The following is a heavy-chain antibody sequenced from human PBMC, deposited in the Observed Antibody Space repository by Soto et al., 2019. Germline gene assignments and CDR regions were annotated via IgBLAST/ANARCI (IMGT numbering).Heavy chain of an antibody. V-gene: IGHV4-59*01. CDR2: IYYSGST. D-gene: IGHD6-13*01. CDR3: ASSNIAAAGFYYYGMDV. J-gene: IGHJ6*02. Sequence: PSVTMPLTCTVSGEYIISYYWSWILKTTGKGLEWIGYIYYSGSTNYNPSLKSRVTISVDTSKNQFSLNLSSVTAADTAVYYCASSNIAAAGFYYYGMDVGGRGTTVTVSS. CDR1: GEYIISYY.